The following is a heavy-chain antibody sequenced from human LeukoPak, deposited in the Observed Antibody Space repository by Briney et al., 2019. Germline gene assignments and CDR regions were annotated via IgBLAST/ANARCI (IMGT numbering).Heavy chain of an antibody. J-gene: IGHJ6*02. CDR2: IFYSTST. CDR3: ARDSRYYYGMDV. Sequence: SETLSLTCTVSGSISSTDYFWGWIRQPPGKGLQWIGSIFYSTSTYYNPSLKSRVTISVDTSKNQFSLKLTSVTAADTAVYYCARDSRYYYGMDVWGQGTTVTVSS. CDR1: GSISSTDYF. D-gene: IGHD1-14*01. V-gene: IGHV4-39*07.